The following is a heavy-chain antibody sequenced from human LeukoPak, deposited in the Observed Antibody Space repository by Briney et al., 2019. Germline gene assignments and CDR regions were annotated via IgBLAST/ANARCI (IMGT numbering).Heavy chain of an antibody. V-gene: IGHV4-30-4*08. CDR1: GGSISSGGYY. J-gene: IGHJ4*02. D-gene: IGHD6-13*01. Sequence: TLSLTCTVSGGSISSGGYYWSWIRQPPGKGLEWIGYIYYSGSTYYNPSLKSRVTISVDTSKNQFSLKLSSVTAADTAVYYCARVEAAAVFLDYWGQGTLVTVSS. CDR3: ARVEAAAVFLDY. CDR2: IYYSGST.